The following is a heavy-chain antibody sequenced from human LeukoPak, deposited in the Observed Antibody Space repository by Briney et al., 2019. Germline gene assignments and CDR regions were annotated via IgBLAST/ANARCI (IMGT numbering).Heavy chain of an antibody. J-gene: IGHJ4*02. CDR1: GGSISSYY. CDR3: ARDRGDYGVYDY. V-gene: IGHV4-59*01. Sequence: SETLSLTCTVSGGSISSYYWSWIRQPPGQGLEWIGYIYYSGSTNYNPSLKSRVTISVDTSKNQFSLKLSSVTAADTAVYYCARDRGDYGVYDYWGQGTLVTVSS. D-gene: IGHD4-17*01. CDR2: IYYSGST.